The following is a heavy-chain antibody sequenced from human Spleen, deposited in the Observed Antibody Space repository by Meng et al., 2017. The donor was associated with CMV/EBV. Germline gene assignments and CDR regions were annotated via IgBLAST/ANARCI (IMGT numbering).Heavy chain of an antibody. CDR1: GSTFTVYY. D-gene: IGHD2-2*01. V-gene: IGHV1-2*02. J-gene: IGHJ3*01. Sequence: GSTFTVYYLPWVRHAPGQGLEWMGWINPNSGGTNYAQKFQGRVTMTRDTSISTAYMELSRLRSDDTAVYYCAKDLVPAAVGQDAFDVWGQGTMVTVSS. CDR2: INPNSGGT. CDR3: AKDLVPAAVGQDAFDV.